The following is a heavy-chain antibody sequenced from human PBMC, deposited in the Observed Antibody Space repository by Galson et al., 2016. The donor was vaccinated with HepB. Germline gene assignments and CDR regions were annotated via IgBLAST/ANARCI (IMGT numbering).Heavy chain of an antibody. Sequence: AASGFTFSDYYMGWIRQAPGKGLECVSYISSGNADTVYYADSVKGRFTNSRDNAKNSLSLQMSSLRAEDTALYYCARDAKTVDLNFDYWGQGTLVLVSS. V-gene: IGHV3-11*01. CDR3: ARDAKTVDLNFDY. CDR2: ISSGNADTV. J-gene: IGHJ4*02. D-gene: IGHD7-27*01. CDR1: GFTFSDYY.